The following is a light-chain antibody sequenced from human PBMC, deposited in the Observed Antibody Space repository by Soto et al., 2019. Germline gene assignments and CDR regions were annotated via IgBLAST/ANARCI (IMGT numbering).Light chain of an antibody. CDR1: QSVSSTY. CDR2: GAS. V-gene: IGKV3-20*01. CDR3: QHYGSLVLT. J-gene: IGKJ4*01. Sequence: EIVLTQSPGTLSLSPGERATLSCRASQSVSSTYLAWYQQKPGQAPRLLIYGASSRATGIPDRFSGSGSGTDFTLTISRREPEDFALYYCQHYGSLVLTFGGGTKVDIK.